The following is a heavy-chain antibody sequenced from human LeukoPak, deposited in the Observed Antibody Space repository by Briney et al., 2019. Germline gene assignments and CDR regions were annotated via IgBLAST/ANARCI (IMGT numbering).Heavy chain of an antibody. V-gene: IGHV4-34*01. CDR2: INHSGST. D-gene: IGHD2-2*02. J-gene: IGHJ4*02. CDR1: GGSFSGYY. CDR3: ARGGIVVVPAARPFDY. Sequence: PSETLSLTCAVYGGSFSGYYWSWIRQPPGKGLEWIGEINHSGSTNYNPSLKSRVTISVDTSKNQFPLKLSSVTAADTAVYYCARGGIVVVPAARPFDYWGQGTLVTVSS.